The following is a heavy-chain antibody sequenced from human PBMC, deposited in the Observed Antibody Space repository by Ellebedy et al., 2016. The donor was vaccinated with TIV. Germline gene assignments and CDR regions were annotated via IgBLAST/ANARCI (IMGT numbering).Heavy chain of an antibody. Sequence: ASVKVSCKASGYTFAGYYMHWVRQVPGQGLEWMGWINPNSGGTKYAQNFQGWVTMTRDTSISTAYMELRSLRSDDTAVYYCARAPYQPLPRGFEHFDYWGQGTLVTVSS. CDR3: ARAPYQPLPRGFEHFDY. CDR1: GYTFAGYY. J-gene: IGHJ4*02. CDR2: INPNSGGT. V-gene: IGHV1-2*04. D-gene: IGHD2-2*01.